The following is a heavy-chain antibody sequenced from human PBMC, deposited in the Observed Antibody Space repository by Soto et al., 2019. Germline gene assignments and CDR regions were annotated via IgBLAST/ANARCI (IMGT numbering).Heavy chain of an antibody. V-gene: IGHV3-30*18. Sequence: GGSLRLSCAASGFTFSSYGMHWVRQAPGKGLEWVAVISYDGSNKYYADSVKGRFTISRDNSKNTLYLQMNSLRAEDTAVYYCAKPEQWLATVGIDYWGQGTLVTV. CDR2: ISYDGSNK. D-gene: IGHD6-19*01. CDR1: GFTFSSYG. J-gene: IGHJ4*02. CDR3: AKPEQWLATVGIDY.